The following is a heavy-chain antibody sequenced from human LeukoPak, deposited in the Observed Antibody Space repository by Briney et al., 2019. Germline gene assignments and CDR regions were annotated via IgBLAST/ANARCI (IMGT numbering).Heavy chain of an antibody. CDR1: GFTVGSNY. D-gene: IGHD6-19*01. V-gene: IGHV3-53*01. J-gene: IGHJ6*02. Sequence: GGSLRLSCAASGFTVGSNYMTWVRQAPGKGLEWVSVIYSDGSTSYTDSVKGRFTISRDNSKNTLYLQMNSLRAEDTAVYYCARARIPVAAGMDVWGQGTTVTVS. CDR3: ARARIPVAAGMDV. CDR2: IYSDGST.